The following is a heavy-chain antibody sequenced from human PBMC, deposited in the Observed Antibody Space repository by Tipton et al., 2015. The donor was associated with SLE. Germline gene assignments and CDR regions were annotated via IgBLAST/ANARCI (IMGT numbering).Heavy chain of an antibody. CDR3: ARHFPRHYDSRTYSEAFDI. V-gene: IGHV4-39*01. D-gene: IGHD3-22*01. CDR2: SGST. Sequence: TLSLTCTVSGDSIRTNDYYWGWIRQPPGKGLEWIGRSGSTYYNPSLKSRVSTSVDTSKNQFSLKLTSVTAADTAVYYCARHFPRHYDSRTYSEAFDIWGQGTMVTVSS. CDR1: GDSIRTNDYY. J-gene: IGHJ3*02.